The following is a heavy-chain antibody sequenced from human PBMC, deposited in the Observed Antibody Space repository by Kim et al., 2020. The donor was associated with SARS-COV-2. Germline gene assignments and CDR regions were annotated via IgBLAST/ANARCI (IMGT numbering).Heavy chain of an antibody. CDR1: GYTFTRYY. CDR3: ARDEAAAGRYWYFDL. CDR2: INPSGGST. V-gene: IGHV1-46*01. J-gene: IGHJ2*01. D-gene: IGHD6-13*01. Sequence: ASVKVSCKASGYTFTRYYMHWVRQAPGQGLEWMGIINPSGGSTSYAQKFQGRVTMTRDTSTSTVYMELSSLRSDDTAVYYCARDEAAAGRYWYFDLWGRGTLVTVSS.